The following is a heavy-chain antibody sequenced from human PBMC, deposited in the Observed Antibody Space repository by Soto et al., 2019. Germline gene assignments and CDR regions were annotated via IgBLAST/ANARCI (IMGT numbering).Heavy chain of an antibody. CDR3: AKSDRGYNYAFY. J-gene: IGHJ4*02. V-gene: IGHV4-59*01. CDR2: IYYSGST. D-gene: IGHD5-18*01. CDR1: GDSINSYY. Sequence: QVQLKESGPGLAKSSETLSLTCTVSGDSINSYYWSWIRQPPGKALEWIGNIYYSGSTNYNPSLKSRVTISVDTSKNQFSLKLSSVTAADTAVYYCAKSDRGYNYAFYWGRGTLVTVSS.